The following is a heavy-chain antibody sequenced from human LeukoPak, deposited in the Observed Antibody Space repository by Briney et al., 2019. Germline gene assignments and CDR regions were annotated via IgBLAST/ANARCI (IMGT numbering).Heavy chain of an antibody. Sequence: SETLSLTCTVSGGSISSYYWSWIRQPPGKGLEWIGRIYTSGSTNYNPSLKSRVTISVDTSKNQFSLKLSSVTAADTAVYYCARDKRSCTNGVCYNTNPQGTFDPWGQGTLVTVSS. CDR3: ARDKRSCTNGVCYNTNPQGTFDP. J-gene: IGHJ5*02. D-gene: IGHD2-8*01. CDR1: GGSISSYY. V-gene: IGHV4-4*07. CDR2: IYTSGST.